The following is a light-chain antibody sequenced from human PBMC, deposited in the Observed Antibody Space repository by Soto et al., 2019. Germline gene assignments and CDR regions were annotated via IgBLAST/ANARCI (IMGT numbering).Light chain of an antibody. CDR2: GAS. Sequence: VSTQTTGTRSWSTGVRPTRSCRAFQSVSSSYLAWYQQKPGQAPRLLIYGASSRATGTPDRFSGSGSGTDFTLTISRLEPVAFAVYYCQQYGSSLTWTFGQGTKVDIK. J-gene: IGKJ1*01. CDR3: QQYGSSLTWT. CDR1: QSVSSSY. V-gene: IGKV3-20*01.